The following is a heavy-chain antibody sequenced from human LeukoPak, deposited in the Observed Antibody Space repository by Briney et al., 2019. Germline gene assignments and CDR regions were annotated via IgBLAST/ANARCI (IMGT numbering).Heavy chain of an antibody. CDR2: ISGSGGST. J-gene: IGHJ4*02. V-gene: IGHV3-23*01. D-gene: IGHD6-6*01. CDR1: GFTFSSYA. CDR3: AKGGYSSSSPFDY. Sequence: AGGSLRLSCAASGFTFSSYAMSWVRQAPGKGLEWVSAISGSGGSTYYADSVKGRFTISRDNSKNTLYLQMNSLRAEDTAVYYCAKGGYSSSSPFDYWGQGTLVTVSS.